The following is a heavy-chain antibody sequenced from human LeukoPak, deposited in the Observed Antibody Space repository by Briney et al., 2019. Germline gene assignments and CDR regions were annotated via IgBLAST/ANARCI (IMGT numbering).Heavy chain of an antibody. CDR3: AKVPPGYDASGPIDY. D-gene: IGHD3-22*01. Sequence: GGSLRLSCVASGFTVSSNYMNWVRQAPGKGLEWVSFLYGGGSTNYADSVKGRFTISRDNAKNTLYLQMNGLRPEDTAVYYCAKVPPGYDASGPIDYWGQGTLVTVSP. V-gene: IGHV3-53*01. CDR1: GFTVSSNY. CDR2: LYGGGST. J-gene: IGHJ4*02.